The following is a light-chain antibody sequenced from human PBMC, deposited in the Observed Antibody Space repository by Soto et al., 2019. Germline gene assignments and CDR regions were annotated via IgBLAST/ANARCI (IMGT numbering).Light chain of an antibody. CDR3: AAWDDSLNGRGV. CDR1: SSNIGSNT. Sequence: QSVLTQPPSVSGTPGQRVTISCSGSSSNIGSNTVNWYQQLPGTAPKLLIYSNNQRPSGVPDRFSGSRSGTSASLAISGLQSEDEGDYYCAAWDDSLNGRGVFGGGTKLTVL. V-gene: IGLV1-44*01. CDR2: SNN. J-gene: IGLJ3*02.